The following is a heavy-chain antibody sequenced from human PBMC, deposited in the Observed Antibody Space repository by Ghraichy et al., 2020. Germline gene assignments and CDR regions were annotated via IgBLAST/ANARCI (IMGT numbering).Heavy chain of an antibody. CDR2: IWHDGSNK. V-gene: IGHV3-33*01. CDR3: ARDPGKDGPMDN. CDR1: GFTFRNYG. J-gene: IGHJ4*02. Sequence: GGSLRLSCAASGFTFRNYGMHLVRQAPGKGLEWVAVIWHDGSNKDHADSVKGRFTISRDNSKSTLYLNMNSLRVEDTALYYCARDPGKDGPMDNWGQGTLVTVSS.